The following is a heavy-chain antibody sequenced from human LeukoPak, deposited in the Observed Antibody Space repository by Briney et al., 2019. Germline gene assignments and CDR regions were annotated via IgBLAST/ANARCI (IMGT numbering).Heavy chain of an antibody. V-gene: IGHV3-33*08. CDR3: AREAYYYDSSGYYRDAFDI. Sequence: PGGSLRLSCAASGFTFSSYAMHWVRQAPGKGLEWVAVIWYDGSNKYYADSVKGRFTISRDNSKNTLYLQMNSLRAEDTAVYYCAREAYYYDSSGYYRDAFDIWGQGTMVTVSS. CDR2: IWYDGSNK. CDR1: GFTFSSYA. D-gene: IGHD3-22*01. J-gene: IGHJ3*02.